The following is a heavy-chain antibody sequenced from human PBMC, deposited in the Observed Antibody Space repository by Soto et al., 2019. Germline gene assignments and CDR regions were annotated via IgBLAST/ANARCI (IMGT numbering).Heavy chain of an antibody. CDR1: GYTFTSYG. J-gene: IGHJ3*02. V-gene: IGHV1-18*01. CDR3: ARESYSGGSCYPTGDAFDI. D-gene: IGHD2-15*01. CDR2: ISAYNGNT. Sequence: QVQLVQSGAEVKKPGSSVKVSCKASGYTFTSYGISWVRQAPGQGLEWMGWISAYNGNTNYAQKLQGRVTMATDTATSTAYMELRSLRSDDTTVYYCARESYSGGSCYPTGDAFDIWGQGTMVTVSS.